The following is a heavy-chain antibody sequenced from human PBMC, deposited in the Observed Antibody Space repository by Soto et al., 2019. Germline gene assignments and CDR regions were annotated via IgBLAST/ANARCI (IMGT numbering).Heavy chain of an antibody. D-gene: IGHD6-13*01. CDR1: GDSVSSNSAA. CDR2: TYYRSKWYN. CDR3: ARRSGRWDSNSWYFFDY. V-gene: IGHV6-1*01. Sequence: SQTLSLTCAISGDSVSSNSAAWNWIRQSPSRGLEWLGRTYYRSKWYNDYAVSVKSRITINPDTSKNQFSLQLNSVTPDDTAVYYCARRSGRWDSNSWYFFDYWGQGTLVTVSS. J-gene: IGHJ4*02.